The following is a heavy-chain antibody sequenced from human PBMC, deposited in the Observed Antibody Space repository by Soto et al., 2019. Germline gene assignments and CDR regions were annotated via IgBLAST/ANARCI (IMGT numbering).Heavy chain of an antibody. Sequence: QVQLVESGGGVVQPGRSLRLSCAASGFTFSSYAMHWVRQAPGKGLEWVAVISDDGSNKYYADSVKGRFTISRDNSKNTLYLQMNSLRAEDTAVYYCARDPAGTGELPSYYFDYWGQGTLVTVSS. CDR3: ARDPAGTGELPSYYFDY. V-gene: IGHV3-30-3*01. J-gene: IGHJ4*02. D-gene: IGHD1-26*01. CDR2: ISDDGSNK. CDR1: GFTFSSYA.